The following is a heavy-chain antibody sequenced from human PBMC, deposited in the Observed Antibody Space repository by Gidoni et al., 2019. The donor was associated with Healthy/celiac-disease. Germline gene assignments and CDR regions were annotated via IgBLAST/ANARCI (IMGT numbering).Heavy chain of an antibody. CDR1: GGTFRSYT. CDR2: SIPILGIA. Sequence: QVHLVQSGAEVKTPGSSVKVSCKASGGTFRSYTIIWVRQAPGQGLEWMGRSIPILGIANYAQKFQGRVTITADKSTSTAYMELSSLRSEDTAVYYCAGLVGAGAGEYFQHWGQGTLVTVSS. V-gene: IGHV1-69*02. CDR3: AGLVGAGAGEYFQH. D-gene: IGHD1-26*01. J-gene: IGHJ1*01.